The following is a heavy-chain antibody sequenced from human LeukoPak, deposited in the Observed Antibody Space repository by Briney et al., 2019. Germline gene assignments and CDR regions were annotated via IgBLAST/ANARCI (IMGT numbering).Heavy chain of an antibody. Sequence: SETLSLTCAVYGGSFNGYYWSWIRQPPGKGLEWIGEINHSGSTNYNPSLKSRVTISVDTSKNQFSLKLSSVTAADTAVYYCARGRGGSRTWGQGTLVTVSS. CDR3: ARGRGGSRT. J-gene: IGHJ5*02. D-gene: IGHD3-10*01. CDR1: GGSFNGYY. CDR2: INHSGST. V-gene: IGHV4-34*01.